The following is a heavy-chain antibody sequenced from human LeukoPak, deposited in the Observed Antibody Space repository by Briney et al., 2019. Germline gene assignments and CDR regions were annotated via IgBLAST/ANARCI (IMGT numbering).Heavy chain of an antibody. CDR3: ARGWYYDFWSGYYFDY. J-gene: IGHJ4*02. CDR1: GGSFSGYY. CDR2: INHSGST. Sequence: SETLSLTRAVYGGSFSGYYWSWLRQPPGKGLEWIGEINHSGSTNYNPSLKSRVTISVDTSKNQFSLKLSSVTAADTAVYYCARGWYYDFWSGYYFDYWGQGTLVTVSS. V-gene: IGHV4-34*01. D-gene: IGHD3-3*01.